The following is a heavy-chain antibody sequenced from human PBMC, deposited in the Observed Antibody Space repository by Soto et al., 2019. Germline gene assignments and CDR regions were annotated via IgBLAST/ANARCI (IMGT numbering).Heavy chain of an antibody. Sequence: QVQLVESGGGVVQPGRSLRLSCAASGFTFSSYAMHWVRQAPGKGLEWVAVISYDGSNKYYADSVKGRFTISRDNSKNTLYLQMNSLRADDTAVYYCAREVIVVVTAPAFDIWGQGTMVTVSS. D-gene: IGHD2-21*02. CDR1: GFTFSSYA. J-gene: IGHJ3*02. CDR2: ISYDGSNK. V-gene: IGHV3-30-3*01. CDR3: AREVIVVVTAPAFDI.